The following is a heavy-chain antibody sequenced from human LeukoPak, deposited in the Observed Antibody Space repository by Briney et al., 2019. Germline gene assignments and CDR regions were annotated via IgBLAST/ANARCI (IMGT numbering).Heavy chain of an antibody. V-gene: IGHV1-3*01. CDR1: GYTFTSYA. Sequence: ASVKVSCKASGYTFTSYAMHWVRQAPGQRLEWMGWINAGNGNTKYSQKFQGRVTITRDTSASTAYMELSSLRSEDTAVYYCARDVARRYWDYFDYWGQGTLVTVSS. D-gene: IGHD2-15*01. CDR3: ARDVARRYWDYFDY. J-gene: IGHJ4*02. CDR2: INAGNGNT.